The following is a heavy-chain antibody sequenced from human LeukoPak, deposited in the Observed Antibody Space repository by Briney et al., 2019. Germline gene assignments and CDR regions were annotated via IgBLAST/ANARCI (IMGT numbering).Heavy chain of an antibody. Sequence: GGSLRLSCTASGFTFSTYGMSWVRQAPGKGLEWVSAISGSGGSTYYADSVKGRFTISRDNSKNTLYLQMNSLRAEDTAVYYCARAGATGKLTAFDIWGQGTMVTVSS. J-gene: IGHJ3*02. CDR1: GFTFSTYG. V-gene: IGHV3-23*01. D-gene: IGHD1-1*01. CDR3: ARAGATGKLTAFDI. CDR2: ISGSGGST.